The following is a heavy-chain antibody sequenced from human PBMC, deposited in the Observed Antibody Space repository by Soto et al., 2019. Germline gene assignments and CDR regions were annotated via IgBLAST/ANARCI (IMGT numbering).Heavy chain of an antibody. CDR1: GYGMTVYR. D-gene: IGHD2-2*01. CDR2: ISAYNGNT. Sequence: ALVNRYRKGFGYGMTVYRVGWRLQATGQGLEWMGWISAYNGNTNYAQKLQGRVTMTTDTSTSTAYMELRSLRSDDTAVYFCARFDKHSTGGAWSFWGKRTLVTGSS. V-gene: IGHV1-18*01. J-gene: IGHJ4*02. CDR3: ARFDKHSTGGAWSF.